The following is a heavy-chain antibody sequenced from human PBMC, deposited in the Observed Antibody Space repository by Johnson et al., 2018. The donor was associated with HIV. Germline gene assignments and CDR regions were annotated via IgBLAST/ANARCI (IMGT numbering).Heavy chain of an antibody. CDR3: ASEVEYSILGGV. J-gene: IGHJ3*01. V-gene: IGHV3-20*04. D-gene: IGHD6-6*01. CDR1: GFTFDDYA. CDR2: INWNGGST. Sequence: VQLVESGGGVVRPGGSLRLSCAASGFTFDDYAMSWVRQAPGKGLEWVSGINWNGGSTGYADSVKGRFTISRDNAKNSLYLQMNNLRVEDTAVYYCASEVEYSILGGVWGQGTMVTVSS.